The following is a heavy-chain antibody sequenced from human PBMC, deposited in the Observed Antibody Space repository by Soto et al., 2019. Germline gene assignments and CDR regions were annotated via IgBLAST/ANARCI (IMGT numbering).Heavy chain of an antibody. V-gene: IGHV1-3*01. CDR1: GYTFTSYA. CDR2: INAGNGNT. D-gene: IGHD3-10*01. Sequence: ASVKVSCKASGYTFTSYAMHWVRQAPGQRLEWMGWINAGNGNTKYSQKFQGRVTITRDTSASTAYMELSSLRSEDTAVYYCAGVIIMVRGCIIEPRAYFDYWGQGTLVTVSS. J-gene: IGHJ4*02. CDR3: AGVIIMVRGCIIEPRAYFDY.